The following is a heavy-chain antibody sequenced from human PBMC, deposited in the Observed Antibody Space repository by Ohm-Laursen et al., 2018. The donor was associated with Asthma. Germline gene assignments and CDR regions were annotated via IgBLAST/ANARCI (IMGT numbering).Heavy chain of an antibody. J-gene: IGHJ6*02. D-gene: IGHD4-17*01. CDR2: ISGSGGST. V-gene: IGHV3-23*01. CDR1: GFTFSSYA. Sequence: SLRLSSTASGFTFSSYAMSWVRQAPGKGLEWVSAISGSGGSTYYADSVKGRFTISRDNSKNTLYLQMNSLRAEDTAVYYCAKGYGDYGYYYYGMDVWGQGTTVTVSS. CDR3: AKGYGDYGYYYYGMDV.